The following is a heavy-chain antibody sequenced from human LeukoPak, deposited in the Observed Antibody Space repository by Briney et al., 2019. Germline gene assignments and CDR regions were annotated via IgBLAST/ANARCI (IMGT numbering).Heavy chain of an antibody. CDR1: GFTFSSYD. Sequence: GGSLRLSCAASGFTFSSYDMNWVRQAPGKGLEWVSYISSSGSTIYYADSVTGRFNISRDNDKNSLYLQMNSLRAEDTAVYYCAELGITMIGGVWGKGTTVTISS. J-gene: IGHJ6*04. V-gene: IGHV3-48*03. CDR2: ISSSGSTI. D-gene: IGHD3-10*02. CDR3: AELGITMIGGV.